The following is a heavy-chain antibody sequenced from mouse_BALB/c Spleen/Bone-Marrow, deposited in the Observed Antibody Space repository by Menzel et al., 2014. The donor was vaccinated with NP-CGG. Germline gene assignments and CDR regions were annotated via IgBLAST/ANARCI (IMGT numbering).Heavy chain of an antibody. Sequence: LAESGGGLVKPGGSLKLSCAASGFTFSTYAMSWVRQTPEKRLEWVATINSGGTYIYYADSVKGRFTISRDNAKNPLYLQMSSLRSEDTAMFYCARPRMITSSFDVWGAGTTVTVSS. CDR3: ARPRMITSSFDV. V-gene: IGHV5-9-3*01. J-gene: IGHJ1*01. D-gene: IGHD2-4*01. CDR2: INSGGTYI. CDR1: GFTFSTYA.